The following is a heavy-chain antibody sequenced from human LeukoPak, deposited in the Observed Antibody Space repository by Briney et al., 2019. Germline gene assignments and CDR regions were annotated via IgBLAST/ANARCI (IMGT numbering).Heavy chain of an antibody. J-gene: IGHJ6*03. CDR2: TRYDGSNK. CDR3: VREHYFYHMDG. Sequence: QTGGSLRLSCAPSGFTFSSYGMYWVRQAPGKGLEWVAFTRYDGSNKYYADSVKGRFTISRDNSKNTLYLKMNSLRAEDTAVYYCVREHYFYHMDGWGEGTTVTVSS. CDR1: GFTFSSYG. V-gene: IGHV3-30*02.